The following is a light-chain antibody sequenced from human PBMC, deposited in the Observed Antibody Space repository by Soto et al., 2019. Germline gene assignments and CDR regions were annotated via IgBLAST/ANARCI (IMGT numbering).Light chain of an antibody. CDR2: YAS. Sequence: EIVLTQSPGTLSLSPGERATLSCRASQDVSSYLAWYQQKPGQAPRLLIFYASNRATGIPARFSGSGSGTDFTLTISSLEPEDFAVYYCQQRGNWPLTFGQGTRLDIK. V-gene: IGKV3-11*01. CDR3: QQRGNWPLT. J-gene: IGKJ5*01. CDR1: QDVSSY.